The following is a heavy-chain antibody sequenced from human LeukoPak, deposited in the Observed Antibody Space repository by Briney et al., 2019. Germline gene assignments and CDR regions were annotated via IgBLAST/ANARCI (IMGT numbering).Heavy chain of an antibody. V-gene: IGHV4-59*11. D-gene: IGHD1-26*01. CDR2: IYYSGST. CDR1: GGSISSHY. Sequence: PSETLSLTCTVSGGSISSHYWSWIRQPPGRGLEWIGYIYYSGSTNYNPSLKSRVTISQDTSKKQFSLKLSSVTAADTAVYYCARSWEATTHFDYWGQGTLVTVSS. J-gene: IGHJ4*02. CDR3: ARSWEATTHFDY.